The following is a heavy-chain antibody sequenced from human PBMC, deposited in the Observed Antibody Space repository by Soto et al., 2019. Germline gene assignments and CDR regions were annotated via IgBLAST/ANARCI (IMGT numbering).Heavy chain of an antibody. CDR2: ISSSSSYT. CDR1: GFTFSDYY. J-gene: IGHJ6*02. Sequence: VQLVESGGGLVQAGGSLRLFCAVSGFTFSDYYMSWIRQAPGKGLEWVSYISSSSSYTNYADSVKGRFTISRDNAKNSLYLQMNSLRAEDTAVYYCARNSSGVYGMDVWGQGTTVTVSS. CDR3: ARNSSGVYGMDV. D-gene: IGHD6-25*01. V-gene: IGHV3-11*06.